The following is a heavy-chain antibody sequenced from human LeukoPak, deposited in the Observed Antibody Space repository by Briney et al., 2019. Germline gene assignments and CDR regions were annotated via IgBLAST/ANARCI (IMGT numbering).Heavy chain of an antibody. CDR3: ARTQSQSGSYRYYFGY. D-gene: IGHD1-26*01. CDR2: IYYIRNT. CDR1: GDSVGSAGYY. J-gene: IGHJ4*02. V-gene: IGHV4-61*08. Sequence: SETLSLTCTVSGDSVGSAGYYWSWIRQPPGGGLEWLGYIYYIRNTNYNPSLKSRVTMSLDPSKNQFSLKLSSVTAADTAVYYCARTQSQSGSYRYYFGYWGQGTLVTVSS.